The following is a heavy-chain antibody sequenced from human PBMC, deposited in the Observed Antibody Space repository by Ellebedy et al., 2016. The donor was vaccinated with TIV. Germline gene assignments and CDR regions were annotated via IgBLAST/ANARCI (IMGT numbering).Heavy chain of an antibody. V-gene: IGHV3-74*01. CDR3: ARDPRGYGLWGPVAFDV. Sequence: PGGSLRLSCAASEFTFNAYWMHRVRQVPGKGLEWVSRINGDGTHTDYADSVTGRFTISRDNAKYTLDLQMNSLRVEDTGLYYCARDPRGYGLWGPVAFDVWGPGTMVTVSS. D-gene: IGHD3-16*01. CDR1: EFTFNAYW. CDR2: INGDGTHT. J-gene: IGHJ3*01.